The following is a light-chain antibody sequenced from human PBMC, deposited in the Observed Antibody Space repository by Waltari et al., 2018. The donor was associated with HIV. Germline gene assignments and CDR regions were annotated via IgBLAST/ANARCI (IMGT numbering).Light chain of an antibody. Sequence: EAGLNQSPLSLPVTLGQPASGSGISRQSLLYSDGNTYLNWFHQRPGQSPRRLIYKVSNRDPGVPDRFSGSGSGTDFTLKISKVEAEDVGVYYCMQGTHWPRTFGQGTKVEIK. V-gene: IGKV2-30*01. CDR2: KVS. CDR1: QSLLYSDGNTY. CDR3: MQGTHWPRT. J-gene: IGKJ1*01.